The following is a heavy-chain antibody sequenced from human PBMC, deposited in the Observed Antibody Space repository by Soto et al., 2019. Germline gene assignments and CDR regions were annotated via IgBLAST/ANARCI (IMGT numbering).Heavy chain of an antibody. CDR2: IYKSTTT. CDR3: ARGRYCLTGRCFPNWFDS. D-gene: IGHD2-15*01. CDR1: GDSISTVDYF. J-gene: IGHJ5*01. V-gene: IGHV4-30-4*01. Sequence: PSETLSLTCSVSGDSISTVDYFWAWIRQPPGQALEYIGYIYKSTTTYYNPSFESRVAISLDTSKSQFSLTVTSVTAADTAVYFCARGRYCLTGRCFPNWFDSWSQGTLVTVSS.